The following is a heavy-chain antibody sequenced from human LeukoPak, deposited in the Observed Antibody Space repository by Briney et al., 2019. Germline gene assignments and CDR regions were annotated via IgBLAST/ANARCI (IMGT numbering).Heavy chain of an antibody. J-gene: IGHJ4*02. Sequence: PSETLSLTCTVSGGSISSYYWSWIRQPAGKGLEWIGEINHSGSTNYNPSLKSRVTISVDTSKNQFSLKLSSVTAADTAVYYCARGRAPRYFDYWGQGTLVTVSS. CDR2: INHSGST. V-gene: IGHV4-34*01. D-gene: IGHD1-14*01. CDR3: ARGRAPRYFDY. CDR1: GGSISSYY.